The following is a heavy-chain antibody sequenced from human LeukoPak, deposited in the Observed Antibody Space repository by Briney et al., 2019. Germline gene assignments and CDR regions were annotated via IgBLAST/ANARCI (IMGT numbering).Heavy chain of an antibody. D-gene: IGHD3-22*01. J-gene: IGHJ1*01. CDR2: IYYSGST. CDR1: GGSISSSSYY. CDR3: ARRRYYDGSGYLE. V-gene: IGHV4-39*01. Sequence: SETLSLTCTVSGGSISSSSYYWGWIRQPPGKGLEWIGSIYYSGSTYYNPSLKSRVTMSVDTPNNQFSLNLRSVTAADTAVYYCARRRYYDGSGYLEWGQGTLLSVSS.